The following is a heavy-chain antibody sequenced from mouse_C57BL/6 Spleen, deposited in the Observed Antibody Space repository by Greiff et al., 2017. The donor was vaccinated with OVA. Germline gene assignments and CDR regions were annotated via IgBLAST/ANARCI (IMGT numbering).Heavy chain of an antibody. V-gene: IGHV5-6*01. J-gene: IGHJ2*01. CDR2: ISSGGSYT. CDR3: ARHVTAEAPYFDY. D-gene: IGHD3-2*02. CDR1: GFTFSSYG. Sequence: DVQLVESGGDLVKPGGSLKLSCAASGFTFSSYGMSWVRQTPDKRLEWVATISSGGSYTYYPHSVKGRFTISRDNAKNTLYLQMSSLKSEDTAMYYCARHVTAEAPYFDYWGQGTTLTVSS.